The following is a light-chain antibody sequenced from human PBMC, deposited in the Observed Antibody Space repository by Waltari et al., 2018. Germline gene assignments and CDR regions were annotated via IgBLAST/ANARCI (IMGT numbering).Light chain of an antibody. CDR3: HQYGSSPLLIT. Sequence: EIVLTQSPGTLSLSPGERATLSCRASQSVSSNYLAWYQQKHGQAPRLLIYGASSRATGIPDRFSGSESGTDFTLTISRLEPEDFAVYYCHQYGSSPLLITFGPGTKVDIK. V-gene: IGKV3-20*01. CDR1: QSVSSNY. CDR2: GAS. J-gene: IGKJ3*01.